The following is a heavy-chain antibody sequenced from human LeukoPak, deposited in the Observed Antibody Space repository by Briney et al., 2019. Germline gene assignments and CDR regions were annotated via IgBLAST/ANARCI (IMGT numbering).Heavy chain of an antibody. CDR3: AKGGNGDYYFDY. CDR2: ISGSAGST. J-gene: IGHJ4*02. CDR1: GFTFSSYA. Sequence: PGGSLRLSCAASGFTFSSYAMSWVRQAPGKGLEWVSAISGSAGSTYYADAVKGRFTISRDNSKNTLYLQMNSLRAEDSAVYYCAKGGNGDYYFDYWGQGTLVTVSS. V-gene: IGHV3-23*01. D-gene: IGHD4-17*01.